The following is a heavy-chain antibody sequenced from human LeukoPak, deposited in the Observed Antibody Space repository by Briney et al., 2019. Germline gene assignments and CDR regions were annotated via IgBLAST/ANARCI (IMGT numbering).Heavy chain of an antibody. D-gene: IGHD2-8*01. J-gene: IGHJ1*01. CDR1: GFTFGDFY. CDR3: AKGHTYGMI. CDR2: ISPTGTAM. V-gene: IGHV3-11*01. Sequence: PGGSLRLSCAASGFTFGDFYMSWLRQTPGKGLEWVSYISPTGTAMDYADSVRGRFTISRDNAKDSLYLQMNNLGAEDTAVYYCAKGHTYGMIWGQGTLVTVSS.